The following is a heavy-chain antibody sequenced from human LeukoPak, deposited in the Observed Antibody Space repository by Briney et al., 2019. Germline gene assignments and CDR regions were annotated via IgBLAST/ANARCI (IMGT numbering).Heavy chain of an antibody. CDR2: ISGGSDNT. Sequence: PGGSLRLSCTGSGFPFGTYAMSWVHQAPGKGLEWVSAISGGSDNTHYAESVKGRFTISRDISKSTVYLQMNSLRVEDTAVYYCAKDAVRGRFDPWGQGTMVTVSS. V-gene: IGHV3-23*01. J-gene: IGHJ5*02. CDR3: AKDAVRGRFDP. CDR1: GFPFGTYA. D-gene: IGHD3-10*01.